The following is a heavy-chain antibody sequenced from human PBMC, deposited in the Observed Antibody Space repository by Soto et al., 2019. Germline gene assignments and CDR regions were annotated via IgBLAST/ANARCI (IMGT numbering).Heavy chain of an antibody. CDR2: IYYSGST. D-gene: IGHD3-22*01. Sequence: SETLSLTCTVSGGSISSGDYYWSWIRQPPGKGLEWIGYIYYSGSTYYNPSLKSRVTITVDTSKNQFSLKLSSVTAADTAVYYCARDVVMGYVELAAFDIWGQGTMVTVSS. J-gene: IGHJ3*02. CDR1: GGSISSGDYY. V-gene: IGHV4-30-4*01. CDR3: ARDVVMGYVELAAFDI.